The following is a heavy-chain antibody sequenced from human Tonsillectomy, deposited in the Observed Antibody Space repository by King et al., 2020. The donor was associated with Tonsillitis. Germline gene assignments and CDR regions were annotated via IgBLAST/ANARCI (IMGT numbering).Heavy chain of an antibody. CDR3: ARGVRDGSGIDDNARKAFYFDY. CDR1: GGSFSGYY. CDR2: INHSGST. V-gene: IGHV4-34*01. D-gene: IGHD3-10*01. Sequence: HVQLQQWGAGLLKPSETLSLTCGVYGGSFSGYYWSWIRQPPGKGLEWIGEINHSGSTTYNPSLKSRVTISVDTSKKQFSLILSSVTAADTAVYYCARGVRDGSGIDDNARKAFYFDYWGQGTLVTVSS. J-gene: IGHJ4*02.